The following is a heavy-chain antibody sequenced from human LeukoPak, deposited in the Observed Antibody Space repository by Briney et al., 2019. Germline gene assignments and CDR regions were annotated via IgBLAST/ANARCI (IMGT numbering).Heavy chain of an antibody. V-gene: IGHV5-51*01. Sequence: GESLKISCKGSGYSFTSYWIGWVRQMPGKGPEWMGIIYPGDSDTRYSPSFQGQVTISADKSISTAYLQWSSLKASDTAMYYCARSGLVSYYYYYGMDVWGQGTTVTVSS. CDR3: ARSGLVSYYYYYGMDV. D-gene: IGHD6-6*01. J-gene: IGHJ6*02. CDR1: GYSFTSYW. CDR2: IYPGDSDT.